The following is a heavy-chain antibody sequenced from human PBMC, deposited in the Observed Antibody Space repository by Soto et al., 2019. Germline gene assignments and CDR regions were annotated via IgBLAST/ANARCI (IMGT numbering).Heavy chain of an antibody. J-gene: IGHJ4*02. V-gene: IGHV1-2*04. CDR1: GYTFTGYY. CDR3: SRVQRTSTQQQLGLFLDY. D-gene: IGHD6-13*01. Sequence: QVQLVQSGAEVKKPGASVKVSCKASGYTFTGYYMHWVRQAPGQGLEWMGWINSNSGGTNYAQKFQGWVTMTRHTSISTAYMELSRLRYDDTAVYYCSRVQRTSTQQQLGLFLDYWGQGTLVTVSS. CDR2: INSNSGGT.